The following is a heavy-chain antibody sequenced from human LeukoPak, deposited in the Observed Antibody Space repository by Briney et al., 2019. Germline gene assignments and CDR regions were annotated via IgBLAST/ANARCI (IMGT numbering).Heavy chain of an antibody. V-gene: IGHV3-21*01. CDR1: GFTFSSYE. D-gene: IGHD3-10*01. J-gene: IGHJ6*03. CDR3: ARRMGRRFGERYYYYHYMDV. CDR2: ISSSSSYI. Sequence: PGGSLRLSCAASGFTFSSYEMNCVRQAPGKGLEWVSSISSSSSYIYYADSVKGRFTISRDNAKNSLYLQMNSLRAEDTAVYYCARRMGRRFGERYYYYHYMDVWGKGTTVTISS.